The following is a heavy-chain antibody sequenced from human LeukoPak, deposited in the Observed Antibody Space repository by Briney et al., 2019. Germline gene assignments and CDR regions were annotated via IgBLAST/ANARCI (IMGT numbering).Heavy chain of an antibody. CDR3: ARYPLRGMKAFDI. CDR1: GYTFTSYY. CDR2: INPSGGTT. J-gene: IGHJ3*02. D-gene: IGHD6-13*01. V-gene: IGHV1-46*01. Sequence: ASVKVSCKSSGYTFTSYYIHWVRQAPGQGLEWMGIINPSGGTTNYAQKFQGRVTMTRDTSTSTVYMELSSLRSEDTAVYYCARYPLRGMKAFDIWGQGTMVTVSS.